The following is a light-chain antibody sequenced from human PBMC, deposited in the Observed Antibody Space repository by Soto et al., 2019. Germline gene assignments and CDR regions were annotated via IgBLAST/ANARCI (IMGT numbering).Light chain of an antibody. Sequence: EIVLTQSPGTLSLSPGERATLSCRASQSISSSYLTWYQQKPGQAPRLLMYGASSRATGIPDRFSGSGSGTDLTLTISSLEPEDFAVYYCQQYGGSPRTFGQGTKVESK. CDR1: QSISSSY. CDR3: QQYGGSPRT. J-gene: IGKJ1*01. V-gene: IGKV3-20*01. CDR2: GAS.